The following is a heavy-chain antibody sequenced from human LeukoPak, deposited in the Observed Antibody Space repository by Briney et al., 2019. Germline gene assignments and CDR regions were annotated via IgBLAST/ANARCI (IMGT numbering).Heavy chain of an antibody. CDR2: IYSSGST. D-gene: IGHD3-10*01. Sequence: SETLSLTCTVSGGSISAYYWSWIRQPPGKGLEWIGYIYSSGSTNYNPSLKSRVTMSVDTSKNQFSLKLNSMTAADTAVYYCARRGSSPYYAFDIWGQGTVVTVSS. V-gene: IGHV4-4*09. CDR1: GGSISAYY. CDR3: ARRGSSPYYAFDI. J-gene: IGHJ3*02.